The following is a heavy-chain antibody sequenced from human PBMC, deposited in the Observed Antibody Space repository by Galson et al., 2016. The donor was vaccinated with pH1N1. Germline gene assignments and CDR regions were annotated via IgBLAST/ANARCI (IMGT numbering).Heavy chain of an antibody. V-gene: IGHV3-11*01. J-gene: IGHJ3*01. CDR2: ISGSDTTI. CDR3: ARDHFGWAFDV. Sequence: PGKGMEWISYISGSDTTIYYADSVRGRFTISRDNAQNSLYLHMNSLRAEDTAVYYCARDHFGWAFDVWGQGTMVTVSP. D-gene: IGHD3-10*01.